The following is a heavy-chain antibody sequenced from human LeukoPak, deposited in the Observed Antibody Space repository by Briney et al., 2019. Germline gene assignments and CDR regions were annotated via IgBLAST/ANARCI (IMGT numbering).Heavy chain of an antibody. J-gene: IGHJ4*02. Sequence: ASVKVSCKASGYTFTGYFIHWVRQAPGQGLEWMGWIDPNNGGTKYAQKFQDRVTMTRDTSISTAYMELSRLRSDDTAVYYCARDERYDSSGYPFDYWGQGTLVTVSS. D-gene: IGHD3-22*01. CDR3: ARDERYDSSGYPFDY. CDR2: IDPNNGGT. CDR1: GYTFTGYF. V-gene: IGHV1-2*02.